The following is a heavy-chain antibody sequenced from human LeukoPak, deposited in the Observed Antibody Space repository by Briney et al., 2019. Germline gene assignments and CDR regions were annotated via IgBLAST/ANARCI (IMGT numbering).Heavy chain of an antibody. CDR3: AIDRATEYSSGWYNGMDV. CDR1: GDSVASNSAA. V-gene: IGHV6-1*01. CDR2: TYYRSKWYN. D-gene: IGHD6-19*01. J-gene: IGHJ6*02. Sequence: SQTLSLTCAISGDSVASNSAAWNWIRQSPSRGLEWLGRTYYRSKWYNDYAVSVRSRITINPDTSKNQFSLQLISVTPEDTAVYYCAIDRATEYSSGWYNGMDVWGQGTAVSVSS.